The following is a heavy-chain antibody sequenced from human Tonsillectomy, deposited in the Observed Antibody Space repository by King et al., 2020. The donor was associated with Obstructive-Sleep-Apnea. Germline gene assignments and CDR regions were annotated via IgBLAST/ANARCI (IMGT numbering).Heavy chain of an antibody. Sequence: VHLVESGAEVKKPGESLKISCKGSGYSFANYWIGWVRQMPGRGLEWLGIIYPGDSDTRYSPSFQGQVVISADTSIGTAFLQWSSLKGSDTAIYYCARRAPGWELLDHWGQGTLVTVSS. J-gene: IGHJ5*02. CDR1: GYSFANYW. D-gene: IGHD1-26*01. V-gene: IGHV5-51*01. CDR3: ARRAPGWELLDH. CDR2: IYPGDSDT.